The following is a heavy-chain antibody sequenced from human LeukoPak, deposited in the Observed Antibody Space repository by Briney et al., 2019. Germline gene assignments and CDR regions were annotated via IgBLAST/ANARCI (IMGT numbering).Heavy chain of an antibody. V-gene: IGHV3-21*01. CDR2: ISSSSSYI. D-gene: IGHD3-10*01. Sequence: GGSLRLSCAASGFTFSSYSMNWVRQAPGKGLEWVSSISSSSSYIYYADSVKGRFTISRDNAKNSLYLQMNSLRAEDTAVYYCAREGGDYYGSGSYYYFDYWGQGTLVTVSS. J-gene: IGHJ4*02. CDR3: AREGGDYYGSGSYYYFDY. CDR1: GFTFSSYS.